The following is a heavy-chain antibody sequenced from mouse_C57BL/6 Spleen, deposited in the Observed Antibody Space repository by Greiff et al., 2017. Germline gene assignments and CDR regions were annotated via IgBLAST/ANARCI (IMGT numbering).Heavy chain of an antibody. CDR2: ISYDGSN. CDR1: GYSITSGYY. CDR3: ASLITTVGYFDY. J-gene: IGHJ2*01. D-gene: IGHD1-1*01. V-gene: IGHV3-6*01. Sequence: EVKLVESGPGLVKPSQSLSLTCSVTGYSITSGYYWNWIRQFPGNKLEWMGYISYDGSNNSNPSLKNRISITRDTSKNQFFLKLNSVTTEDTATYYCASLITTVGYFDYWGQGTTLTVSS.